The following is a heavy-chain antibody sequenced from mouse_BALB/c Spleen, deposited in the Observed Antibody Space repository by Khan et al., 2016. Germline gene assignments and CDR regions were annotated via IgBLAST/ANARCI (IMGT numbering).Heavy chain of an antibody. Sequence: VQLQQSGPELVKPGASVKVSCRASGYAFTSYNMYWVKQSHGKSLEWIGDIDPYNGDTSYNQKFKGKATLTVDKSSSTAYMHLNSLTSVDSAVXDCAGEGISTVVAKGLDYWGQGTTVTVSS. CDR1: GYAFTSYN. D-gene: IGHD1-1*01. J-gene: IGHJ2*01. CDR3: AGEGISTVVAKGLDY. V-gene: IGHV1S135*01. CDR2: IDPYNGDT.